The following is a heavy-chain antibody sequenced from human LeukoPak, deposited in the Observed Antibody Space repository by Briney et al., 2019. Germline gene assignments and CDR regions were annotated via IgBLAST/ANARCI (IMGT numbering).Heavy chain of an antibody. Sequence: GRSLRLSCAASGFTFSSYGMHWVRQAPGKGLEWVAFIRYDGSNKYYADSVKGRFTISRDNAKNTLYLQVNSLRAEDTAVYYCARGGKIALAGTRSSQYFQHWGQGTLVTVSS. CDR2: IRYDGSNK. V-gene: IGHV3-30*02. CDR3: ARGGKIALAGTRSSQYFQH. J-gene: IGHJ1*01. D-gene: IGHD6-19*01. CDR1: GFTFSSYG.